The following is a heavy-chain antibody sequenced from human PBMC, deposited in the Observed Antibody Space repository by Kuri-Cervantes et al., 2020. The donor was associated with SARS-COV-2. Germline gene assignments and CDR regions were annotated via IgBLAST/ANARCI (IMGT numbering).Heavy chain of an antibody. CDR2: INHSGST. V-gene: IGHV4-34*01. CDR3: ARSYFYNYVWGSYRYNWFDP. J-gene: IGHJ5*02. Sequence: SQTLSLTCAVYGGSFSGYYWSWIRQPPGKGLEWIGEINHSGSTNYNPSLKSRVTISVDTSKNQFSLKLSSVTAADTAVYYCARSYFYNYVWGSYRYNWFDPWGQGTLVTVSS. CDR1: GGSFSGYY. D-gene: IGHD3-16*02.